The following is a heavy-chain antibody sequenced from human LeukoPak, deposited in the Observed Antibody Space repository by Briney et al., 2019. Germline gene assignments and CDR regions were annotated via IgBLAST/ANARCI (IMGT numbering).Heavy chain of an antibody. CDR2: INPNSGGT. Sequence: ASVKVSCKASGYTFTGYYMHWVRQAPGQALEWMAWINPNSGGTNYAQKFQGRVTMTRDTSISTAYMELSRLRSDDTAVYYCARGGPWFGELLVGYYYYYMDVWGKGTTVTVSS. CDR3: ARGGPWFGELLVGYYYYYMDV. D-gene: IGHD3-10*01. J-gene: IGHJ6*03. V-gene: IGHV1-2*02. CDR1: GYTFTGYY.